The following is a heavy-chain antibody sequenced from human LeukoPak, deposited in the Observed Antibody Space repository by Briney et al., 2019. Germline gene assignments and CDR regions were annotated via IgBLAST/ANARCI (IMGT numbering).Heavy chain of an antibody. V-gene: IGHV3-23*01. CDR3: AKAAHYFDTSSNFDY. Sequence: GGSLRLSCAASGFTFSNYAMSWVRQAPGKGLEWVSAIRGTGGTTYYADSVKGRFTISRDNSKNTLSLQMSSLRAEDTAVYYCAKAAHYFDTSSNFDYWGQGTLVTVSS. J-gene: IGHJ4*02. D-gene: IGHD3-22*01. CDR1: GFTFSNYA. CDR2: IRGTGGTT.